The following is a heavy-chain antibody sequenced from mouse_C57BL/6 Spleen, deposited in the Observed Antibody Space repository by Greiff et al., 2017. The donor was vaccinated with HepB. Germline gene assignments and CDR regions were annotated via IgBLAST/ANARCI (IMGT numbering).Heavy chain of an antibody. CDR2: IYPRSGNT. CDR3: ARSEAITTVVATDYFDY. D-gene: IGHD1-1*01. Sequence: VQLVESGAELARPGASVKLSCKASGYTFTSYGISWVKQRTGQGLEWIGEIYPRSGNTYYNEKFKGKATLTADKSSSTAYMELRSLTSEDSAVYFCARSEAITTVVATDYFDYWGQGTTLTVSS. J-gene: IGHJ2*01. CDR1: GYTFTSYG. V-gene: IGHV1-81*01.